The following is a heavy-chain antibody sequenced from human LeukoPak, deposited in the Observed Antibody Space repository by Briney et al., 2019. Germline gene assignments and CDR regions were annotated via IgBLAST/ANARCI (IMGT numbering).Heavy chain of an antibody. D-gene: IGHD3-22*01. Sequence: GGSLRLSCAASGFTFSSYSMNWVRQAPGKGLEWVSYISSSSSTIYYADSVKGRFTISRDNAKNSLYLQMNSLRAEDTAVYYCAREGMYYYDSSGYIGFDYWGQGTLVTVSS. J-gene: IGHJ4*02. CDR3: AREGMYYYDSSGYIGFDY. CDR1: GFTFSSYS. CDR2: ISSSSSTI. V-gene: IGHV3-48*04.